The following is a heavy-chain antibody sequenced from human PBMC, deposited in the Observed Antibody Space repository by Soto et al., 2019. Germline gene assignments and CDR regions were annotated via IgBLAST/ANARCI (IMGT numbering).Heavy chain of an antibody. CDR3: ARSIGSSWSRGLRVYFDL. D-gene: IGHD6-13*01. J-gene: IGHJ2*01. V-gene: IGHV3-30-3*01. CDR1: GFTFSSYA. Sequence: QVQLVESGGGVVQPGRSLRLSCAASGFTFSSYAMHWVRQAPGKGLEWVAVISYDGSNKYYADSVKGRFTISRDNSKNTLYLQMNSLRAEDTAVYYCARSIGSSWSRGLRVYFDLWGRGTLVTVSS. CDR2: ISYDGSNK.